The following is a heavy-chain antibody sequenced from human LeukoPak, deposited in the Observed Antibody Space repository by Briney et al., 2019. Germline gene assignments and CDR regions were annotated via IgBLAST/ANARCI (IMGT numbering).Heavy chain of an antibody. CDR2: ISWNSGSI. D-gene: IGHD5-12*01. CDR1: GFTFDDYA. CDR3: ARDRANVDIVATGEYDY. V-gene: IGHV3-9*01. Sequence: GGSLRLSCAASGFTFDDYAMHWVRQPPGKGLEWVSGISWNSGSIGYADSVKGRFTISRDNAKNSLYLQMNSLRAEDTALYYCARDRANVDIVATGEYDYWGQGTLVTVSS. J-gene: IGHJ4*02.